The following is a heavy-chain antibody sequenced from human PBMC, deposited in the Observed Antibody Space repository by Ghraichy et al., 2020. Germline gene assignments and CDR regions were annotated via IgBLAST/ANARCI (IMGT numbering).Heavy chain of an antibody. Sequence: SETLSLTCAVSGGSISSGGYSWSWIRQPPGKGLEWIGYIYHSGTTYYNPSLKSRVTISLDRSKNQFSLKLSSVTAADTAVYYCARRTADYGYAFDIWVQGTMVTVSS. CDR3: ARRTADYGYAFDI. V-gene: IGHV4-30-2*01. CDR2: IYHSGTT. D-gene: IGHD4-17*01. J-gene: IGHJ3*02. CDR1: GGSISSGGYS.